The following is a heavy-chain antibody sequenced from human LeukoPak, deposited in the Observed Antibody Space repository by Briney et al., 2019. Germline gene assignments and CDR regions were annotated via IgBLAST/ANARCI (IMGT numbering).Heavy chain of an antibody. CDR2: IKSKTDGGTT. J-gene: IGHJ4*02. Sequence: GGSLRLSCAASGFTFSNAWMSWVRQAPGKGLEWVGRIKSKTDGGTTDYAAPVKGRFTIPRDDSKNTLYLQMNSLKTEDTAVYYCTQGLYSSSWFPFDYWGQGTLVTVSS. D-gene: IGHD6-13*01. CDR1: GFTFSNAW. V-gene: IGHV3-15*01. CDR3: TQGLYSSSWFPFDY.